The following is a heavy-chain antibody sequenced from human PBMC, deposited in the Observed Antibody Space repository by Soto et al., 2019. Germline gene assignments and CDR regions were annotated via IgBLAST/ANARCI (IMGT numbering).Heavy chain of an antibody. Sequence: SETLSLTCAVYGGSFSGYYWSWIRQPPGKGLEWIGEINHSGSTNYNPSLKSRVTISVDTSKNQFSLKLSSVTAADTAVYYCARIVWDCSSTSCYTPYYFDYWGQGTLVTVSS. CDR3: ARIVWDCSSTSCYTPYYFDY. V-gene: IGHV4-34*01. D-gene: IGHD2-2*02. CDR1: GGSFSGYY. CDR2: INHSGST. J-gene: IGHJ4*02.